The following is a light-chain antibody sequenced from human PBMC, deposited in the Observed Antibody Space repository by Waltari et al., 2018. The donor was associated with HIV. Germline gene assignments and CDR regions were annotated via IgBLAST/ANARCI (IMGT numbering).Light chain of an antibody. CDR2: EVS. Sequence: SVSGAPGQSITISCTGTSSDVGSYDYVSWYQQHPGKAPTLMIFEVSHRPSGVSDRFSGSKSGNTASLTISGLLADDEADYYCSSYTSTTTVIFGGGTKVTVL. CDR3: SSYTSTTTVI. J-gene: IGLJ2*01. CDR1: SSDVGSYDY. V-gene: IGLV2-14*01.